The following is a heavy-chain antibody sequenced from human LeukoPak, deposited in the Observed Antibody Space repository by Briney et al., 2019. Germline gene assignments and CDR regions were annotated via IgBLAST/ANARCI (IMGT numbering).Heavy chain of an antibody. Sequence: GSLRLSCAASGFTFSSYSMNWVRQAPGKGLEWVSYISSSSSTIYYADSVKGRFTISRDNAKNSLYLQMNSLRAEDTAVYYCSNYGSGSRDDTFDIWGQGTMVTVSS. CDR2: ISSSSSTI. CDR3: SNYGSGSRDDTFDI. D-gene: IGHD3-10*01. J-gene: IGHJ3*02. V-gene: IGHV3-48*04. CDR1: GFTFSSYS.